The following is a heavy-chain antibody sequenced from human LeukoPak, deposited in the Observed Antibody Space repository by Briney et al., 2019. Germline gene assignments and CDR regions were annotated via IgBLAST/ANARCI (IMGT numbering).Heavy chain of an antibody. D-gene: IGHD6-6*01. CDR2: ISPTGSTT. J-gene: IGHJ4*02. CDR3: ARGPNSNWSGLDF. Sequence: GGSLRLSCTASGFSFSGHWIHWARQLPGKGLVWVSRISPTGSTTSYADSVKGRFTVSRDNAKSTLYLQVNNLRAEDTAVYYCARGPNSNWSGLDFWGQGTLLTVSS. V-gene: IGHV3-74*01. CDR1: GFSFSGHW.